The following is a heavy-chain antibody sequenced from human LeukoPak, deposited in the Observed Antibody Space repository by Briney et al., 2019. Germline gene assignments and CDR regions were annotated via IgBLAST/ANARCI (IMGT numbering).Heavy chain of an antibody. Sequence: GGSLRLSCVASGFTFSSYSMNWVRQAPGKGLVWVSFISSSSSYIYYADSVKGRFTISRDNPKNSLYLQMHSLRAEDKAIYYCARGRYGDYWGQGTLVTVSS. J-gene: IGHJ4*02. CDR1: GFTFSSYS. CDR3: ARGRYGDY. V-gene: IGHV3-21*01. D-gene: IGHD4-17*01. CDR2: ISSSSSYI.